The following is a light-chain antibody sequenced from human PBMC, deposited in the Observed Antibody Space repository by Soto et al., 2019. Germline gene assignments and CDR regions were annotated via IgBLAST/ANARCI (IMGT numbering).Light chain of an antibody. CDR3: HQRSNRPAYT. CDR1: QSVSTS. J-gene: IGKJ2*01. Sequence: EIVLTQSPATLSLSPGERATLSCRASQSVSTSLAWYQHKPGQAPRLLIYDAFNRAAGIPARFSGSGSGTDFTLTTSSLEPEDFAVYYCHQRSNRPAYTFGQGTKLEIK. CDR2: DAF. V-gene: IGKV3-11*01.